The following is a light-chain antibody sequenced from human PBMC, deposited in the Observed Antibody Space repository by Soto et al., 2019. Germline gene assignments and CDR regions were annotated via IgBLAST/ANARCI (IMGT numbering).Light chain of an antibody. J-gene: IGKJ1*01. V-gene: IGKV3-15*01. CDR1: QSVSSN. Sequence: MVITQAPSTLSVSPGERATLSCRASQSVSSNLAWYQQKPGQAPRLLIYGASTRATGIPARFSGSGSGTEFTLTISSLQSEDFGIYYCQQNKDWPGTFGQGTKVDIK. CDR2: GAS. CDR3: QQNKDWPGT.